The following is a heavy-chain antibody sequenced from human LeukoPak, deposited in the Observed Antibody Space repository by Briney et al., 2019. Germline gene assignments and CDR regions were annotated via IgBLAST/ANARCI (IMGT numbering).Heavy chain of an antibody. V-gene: IGHV1-2*02. D-gene: IGHD6-6*01. Sequence: ASLKVSCQASGYGFTDYYVHWIRQAPGQGLEGMGWINPSSGATIYAQKFQGRVTMTRDTFTTTAYMEINSLVSDDTAVYYCARGWQINSSGGFVDPWGQGTLVTVSS. CDR1: GYGFTDYY. CDR3: ARGWQINSSGGFVDP. CDR2: INPSSGAT. J-gene: IGHJ5*02.